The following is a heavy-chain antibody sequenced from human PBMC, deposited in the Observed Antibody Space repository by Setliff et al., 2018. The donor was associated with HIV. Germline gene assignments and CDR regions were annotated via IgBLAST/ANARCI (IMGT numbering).Heavy chain of an antibody. Sequence: LSLTCTVSGGSISSADYYWSWIRQHPGKGLEWMGYISYSGSTYYNPSLKSRVTISVDTSKNQFSLKLSSVTAADTAIYYCARGSRSHGGMFGYWGQGTLVTVSS. CDR3: ARGSRSHGGMFGY. CDR2: ISYSGST. V-gene: IGHV4-30-4*08. CDR1: GGSISSADYY. D-gene: IGHD6-13*01. J-gene: IGHJ4*02.